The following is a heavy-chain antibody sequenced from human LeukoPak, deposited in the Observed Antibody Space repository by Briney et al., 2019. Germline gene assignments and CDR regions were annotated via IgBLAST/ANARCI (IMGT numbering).Heavy chain of an antibody. CDR2: IWYDGSNK. D-gene: IGHD3-22*01. V-gene: IGHV3-33*06. CDR3: AKDSSNNYYDSSGMNY. J-gene: IGHJ4*02. CDR1: GFTFSSYG. Sequence: GRSLRLSCAASGFTFSSYGMHWVRQAPGKGLEWVAVIWYDGSNKYYADSVKGRFSISRDNSKNTLYLQMNSLRAEDTAVYYCAKDSSNNYYDSSGMNYWGQGTLVTVSS.